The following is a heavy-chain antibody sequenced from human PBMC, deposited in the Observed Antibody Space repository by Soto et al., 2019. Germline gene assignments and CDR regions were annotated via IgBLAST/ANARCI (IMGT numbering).Heavy chain of an antibody. V-gene: IGHV5-51*01. J-gene: IGHJ4*02. CDR1: GFTFTTYW. CDR3: ARTKQGSGYSSRFSLAY. Sequence: GESLKISCKGFGFTFTTYWIAWVRQMPGKGLEWMGIIYAGDSDTRYSPSFQGQVTISADKSINTAYLQWSSVKASDTAIYYCARTKQGSGYSSRFSLAYWGQGTQVTVSS. D-gene: IGHD6-19*01. CDR2: IYAGDSDT.